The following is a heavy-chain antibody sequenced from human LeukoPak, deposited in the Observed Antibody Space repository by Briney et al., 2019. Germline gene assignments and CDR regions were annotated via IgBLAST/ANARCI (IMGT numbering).Heavy chain of an antibody. J-gene: IGHJ2*01. D-gene: IGHD3-22*01. CDR1: GGSFSGYY. Sequence: PSETLSLTCAVYGGSFSGYYWSWIRQPPGKGLEWIGEINHSGSTNYNPSLKSRVTISIDTSKNQFSLKLSSVTAAHTAVYYCARAMIVVIITTPGYFDLWGRGTLVTVSS. V-gene: IGHV4-34*01. CDR3: ARAMIVVIITTPGYFDL. CDR2: INHSGST.